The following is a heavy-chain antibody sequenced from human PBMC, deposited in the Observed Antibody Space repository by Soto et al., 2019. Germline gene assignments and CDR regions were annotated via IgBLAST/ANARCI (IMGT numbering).Heavy chain of an antibody. J-gene: IGHJ4*02. CDR3: ASLGYCSGGSCYFDY. Sequence: APVKVSCKASGGTFSSYAISWVRQAPGQGLEWMGGIIPIFGTANYAQKFQGRVTITADKSTSTAYMELSSLRSEDTAVYYCASLGYCSGGSCYFDYWGQGTLVTVSS. CDR1: GGTFSSYA. D-gene: IGHD2-15*01. V-gene: IGHV1-69*06. CDR2: IIPIFGTA.